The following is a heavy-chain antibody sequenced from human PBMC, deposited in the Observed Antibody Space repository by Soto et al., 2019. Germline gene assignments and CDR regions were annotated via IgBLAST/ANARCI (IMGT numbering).Heavy chain of an antibody. D-gene: IGHD3-3*01. V-gene: IGHV4-39*01. CDR3: AISDFWSGYYHYIDY. Sequence: SETLSLTCTVSGGSISSSSYYWGWIRQPPGKGLEWIGSIYYSGSTYYNPSLKSRVTISVDTSKNQFSLKLSSVTAADTAVYYCAISDFWSGYYHYIDYCGQGTLVIVSS. CDR1: GGSISSSSYY. CDR2: IYYSGST. J-gene: IGHJ4*02.